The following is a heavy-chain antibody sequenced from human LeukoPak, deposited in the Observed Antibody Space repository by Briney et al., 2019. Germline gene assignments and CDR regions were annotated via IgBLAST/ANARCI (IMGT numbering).Heavy chain of an antibody. V-gene: IGHV3-23*01. Sequence: GGSLRLSCAASGFTFSTSAMTWVRQAPGKGLEWVSAISGSGGTTYYADSVRGRFTISRDSSKNTLYLQMNSLRAEDTAVYYCAELGITMIGGVWGKGTTVTISS. D-gene: IGHD3-10*02. CDR3: AELGITMIGGV. CDR1: GFTFSTSA. CDR2: ISGSGGTT. J-gene: IGHJ6*04.